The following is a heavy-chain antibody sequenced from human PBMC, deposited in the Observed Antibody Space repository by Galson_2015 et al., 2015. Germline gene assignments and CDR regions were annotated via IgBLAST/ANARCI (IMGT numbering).Heavy chain of an antibody. D-gene: IGHD3-22*01. J-gene: IGHJ5*02. CDR2: IYYSGNT. Sequence: TLSLTCAVSGGSISSSNWWSWVRQPPGKGLEWIGYIYYSGNTYYNPSLKSRVTISVDTSKNQFSLKLSSVAAADTAVYYCARAVESGYSPLDNWFDPWGQGTLVTVSS. V-gene: IGHV4-30-4*01. CDR1: GGSISSSNW. CDR3: ARAVESGYSPLDNWFDP.